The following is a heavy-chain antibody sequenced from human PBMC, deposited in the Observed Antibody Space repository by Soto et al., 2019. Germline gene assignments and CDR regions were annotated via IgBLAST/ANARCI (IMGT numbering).Heavy chain of an antibody. CDR2: IYSGGST. J-gene: IGHJ6*02. CDR1: GFTVSSNY. D-gene: IGHD3-3*01. V-gene: IGHV3-53*01. Sequence: PGGSLRLSCAASGFTVSSNYMSWVRQAPGKGLEWVSVIYSGGSTYYADSVKGRFTISRDNSKNTPYLQMNSLRAEDTAVYYCARDRINYDFWSGYHQGGMDVWGQGTTVTVSS. CDR3: ARDRINYDFWSGYHQGGMDV.